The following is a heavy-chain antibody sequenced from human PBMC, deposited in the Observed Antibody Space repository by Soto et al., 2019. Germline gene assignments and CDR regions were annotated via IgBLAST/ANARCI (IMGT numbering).Heavy chain of an antibody. D-gene: IGHD6-13*01. J-gene: IGHJ2*01. CDR1: GDSISSYY. V-gene: IGHV4-59*01. CDR3: ARDRSSWVPYWYFDR. Sequence: QVQLQESGPGLVKPSETLSLTCTVSGDSISSYYWSWIRQSPGKGLEWIGYIYYGGTTNYNPSLGSPVTXSXXXSXHQFSLKLSSVTAADTAVYYCARDRSSWVPYWYFDRWGRGTLVTVSS. CDR2: IYYGGTT.